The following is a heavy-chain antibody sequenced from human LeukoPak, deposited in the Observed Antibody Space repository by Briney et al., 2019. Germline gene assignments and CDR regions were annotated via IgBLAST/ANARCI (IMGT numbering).Heavy chain of an antibody. J-gene: IGHJ4*02. CDR1: GASVSSFY. CDR2: IYSSAST. D-gene: IGHD7-27*01. V-gene: IGHV4-4*07. Sequence: SETLSLTCTVSGASVSSFYWTWIRQPAGEGLEWIGRIYSSASTNYNPSLKSRVTMSVDTSKNQFSLKLSSVTAADTAVYYCARGSLGNLDYWGQGTLVTVSS. CDR3: ARGSLGNLDY.